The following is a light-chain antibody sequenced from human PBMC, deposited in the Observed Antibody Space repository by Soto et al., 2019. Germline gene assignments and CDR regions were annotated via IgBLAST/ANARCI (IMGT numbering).Light chain of an antibody. CDR3: QRANSFPFT. V-gene: IGKV1-39*01. J-gene: IGKJ4*01. CDR2: AAS. CDR1: QSISSY. Sequence: DIQMTQSPSSLSASVGDRVTITCRASQSISSYLNWYQQKPGEAQKLLISAASSLGSGVQSRFSGSGSGTDFTLTIRSLQPGEFATYYCQRANSFPFTVGGGAKVELK.